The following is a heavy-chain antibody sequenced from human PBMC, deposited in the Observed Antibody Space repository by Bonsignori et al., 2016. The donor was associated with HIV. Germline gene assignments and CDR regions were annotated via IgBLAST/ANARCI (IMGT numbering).Heavy chain of an antibody. J-gene: IGHJ4*02. D-gene: IGHD1-7*01. CDR1: GGSISSSSYY. CDR2: IYYSGST. Sequence: SETLSLTCTVSGGSISSSSYYWGWIRQPPGKGLEWIGSIYYSGSTYYNPSLKSRVTISVDTSKNQFSLKLSSVTAADTAVYYCARDGGTGNLGTISDYWGQGTLVTVSS. V-gene: IGHV4-39*07. CDR3: ARDGGTGNLGTISDY.